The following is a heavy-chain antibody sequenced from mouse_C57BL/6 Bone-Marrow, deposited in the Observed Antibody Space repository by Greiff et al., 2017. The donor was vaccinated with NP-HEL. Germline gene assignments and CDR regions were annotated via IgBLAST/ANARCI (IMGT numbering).Heavy chain of an antibody. CDR1: GYTFTSYT. V-gene: IGHV1-4*01. D-gene: IGHD2-3*01. Sequence: VQLQESGAELARPGASVKMSCKASGYTFTSYTMHWVKQRPGQGLEWIGYINPSSGYTKYNQKFKDKATLTADKSSSTAYMQLSSLTSEDSAVYDCARPIYDGYYGFDYWGQGTTLTVSS. CDR3: ARPIYDGYYGFDY. J-gene: IGHJ2*01. CDR2: INPSSGYT.